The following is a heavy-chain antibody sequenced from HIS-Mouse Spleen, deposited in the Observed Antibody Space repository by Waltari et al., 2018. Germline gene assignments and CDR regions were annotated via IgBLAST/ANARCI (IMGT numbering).Heavy chain of an antibody. V-gene: IGHV3-15*01. CDR3: TTDWGGYGDYFDY. J-gene: IGHJ4*02. CDR1: GFTFSNAW. Sequence: EVQLVESGGGLVKPGGSLRLSWAASGFTFSNAWMSWVRAAPGKGLEWVGRIKSKTDGGTTDYAAPVKGRFTISRDDSKNTLYLQMNSLKTEDTAVYYCTTDWGGYGDYFDYWGQGTLVTVSS. D-gene: IGHD4-17*01. CDR2: IKSKTDGGTT.